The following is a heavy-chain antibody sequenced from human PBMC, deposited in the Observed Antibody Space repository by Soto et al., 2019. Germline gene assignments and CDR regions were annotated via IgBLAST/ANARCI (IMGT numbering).Heavy chain of an antibody. Sequence: TSETLSLTCAVYGGSFSGYYWSWIRQPPGKGLEWIGEINHSGSTNYNPSLKSRVTISVDTSKNQFSLKLSSVTAADTALYYCAREYYGSGSYQGYWGQGTPVTVS. V-gene: IGHV4-34*01. CDR1: GGSFSGYY. D-gene: IGHD3-10*01. CDR3: AREYYGSGSYQGY. CDR2: INHSGST. J-gene: IGHJ4*02.